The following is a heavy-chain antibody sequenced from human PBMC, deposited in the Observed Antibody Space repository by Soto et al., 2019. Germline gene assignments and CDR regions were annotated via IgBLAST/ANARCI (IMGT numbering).Heavy chain of an antibody. Sequence: GGSLRLSCAASGFTFSSYWMSWVRQAPGKGLEWVANIKQDGSEKYYVDSVKGRFTISRDNAKNSLYLQMNSLRAEDTAAYYCARMSESSSWYYYYYGMDVWGQGTTVTVSS. J-gene: IGHJ6*02. CDR2: IKQDGSEK. CDR1: GFTFSSYW. CDR3: ARMSESSSWYYYYYGMDV. V-gene: IGHV3-7*01. D-gene: IGHD6-13*01.